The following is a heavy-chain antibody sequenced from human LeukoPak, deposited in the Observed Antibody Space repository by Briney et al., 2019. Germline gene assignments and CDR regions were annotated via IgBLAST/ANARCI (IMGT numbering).Heavy chain of an antibody. CDR1: GFIFDDYG. D-gene: IGHD2-21*01. V-gene: IGHV3-20*04. Sequence: GSLRLSCAASGFIFDDYGMSWVRQAPGKGLEWVSGINWNGGSTGYGDSVKGRFTISRDNAKNSLYLQMNSLRAEDTALYYCARAFKYSMSGYYFDYWGQGTLVTVSS. CDR2: INWNGGST. CDR3: ARAFKYSMSGYYFDY. J-gene: IGHJ4*02.